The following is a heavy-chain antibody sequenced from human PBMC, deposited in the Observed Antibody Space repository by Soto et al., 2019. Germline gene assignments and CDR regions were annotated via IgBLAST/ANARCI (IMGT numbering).Heavy chain of an antibody. CDR2: IYYTGST. D-gene: IGHD1-1*01. J-gene: IGHJ4*02. Sequence: QVHLQESGPGQVKPSETLSLICTVSGGSVNSDSYYWSWIRQPPGRGLEWIGYIYYTGSTNYNPSLKSRVPISVDTSRNQFSLKLSSVTAADTAVYYCAREFSNSPEAFDSWGQGSLVTVSS. CDR1: GGSVNSDSYY. V-gene: IGHV4-61*01. CDR3: AREFSNSPEAFDS.